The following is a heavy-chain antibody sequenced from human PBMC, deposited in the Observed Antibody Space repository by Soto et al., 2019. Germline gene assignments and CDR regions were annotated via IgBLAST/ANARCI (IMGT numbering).Heavy chain of an antibody. V-gene: IGHV4-39*02. Sequence: QLQLQESGPGLVKPSETLSLTCTVSGGSISSSSYYWGWIRQPPGKGLEWIGSIYYSGSTYYNPSLKSRVTISVDTSKNQFSLKLSSVTAADTAVYYCARDNAAAGFYWYFDLWGRGTLVTVSS. CDR1: GGSISSSSYY. CDR2: IYYSGST. CDR3: ARDNAAAGFYWYFDL. J-gene: IGHJ2*01. D-gene: IGHD6-13*01.